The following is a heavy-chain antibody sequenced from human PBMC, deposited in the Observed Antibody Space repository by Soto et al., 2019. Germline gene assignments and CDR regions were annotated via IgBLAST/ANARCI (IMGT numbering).Heavy chain of an antibody. D-gene: IGHD6-19*01. Sequence: ASVKVSCKASGYTFTSYGISWVRQAPGQGLEWMGWISAYNGNTNYAQKLQGRVTMTTDTSTSTAYMELRSLRSDDTAVYYCARHSSGWYGRALSYYGMDVWGQGTTVTVSS. J-gene: IGHJ6*02. CDR3: ARHSSGWYGRALSYYGMDV. CDR1: GYTFTSYG. V-gene: IGHV1-18*01. CDR2: ISAYNGNT.